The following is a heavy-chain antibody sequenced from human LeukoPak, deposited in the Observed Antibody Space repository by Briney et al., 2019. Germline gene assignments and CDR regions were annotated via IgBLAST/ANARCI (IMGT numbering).Heavy chain of an antibody. CDR1: GFTFSSYG. CDR2: ISYDGSNK. CDR3: AKDHLGGVIVTPFDY. Sequence: GGSLRLSCAASGFTFSSYGMHWVRQAPGKGLEWVAVISYDGSNKYYADSVKGRFTISRDNSKNTLYLQMNSPRAEDTAVYYCAKDHLGGVIVTPFDYWGQGTLVTVSS. J-gene: IGHJ4*02. D-gene: IGHD3-16*02. V-gene: IGHV3-30*18.